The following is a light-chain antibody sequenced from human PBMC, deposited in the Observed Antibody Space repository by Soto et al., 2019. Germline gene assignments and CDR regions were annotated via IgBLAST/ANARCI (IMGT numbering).Light chain of an antibody. V-gene: IGLV7-46*01. J-gene: IGLJ2*01. CDR2: DTS. Sequence: QAVVTQEPSLTVSPGGTVTLTCGSSTGAVTSGHYPYWFRQKPGQAPRTLIYDTSNKHSWTPARFSGSLLGGKAALTLSGAQPEDEAEYYCLLSYSGARSVVFGGGTKLTVL. CDR3: LLSYSGARSVV. CDR1: TGAVTSGHY.